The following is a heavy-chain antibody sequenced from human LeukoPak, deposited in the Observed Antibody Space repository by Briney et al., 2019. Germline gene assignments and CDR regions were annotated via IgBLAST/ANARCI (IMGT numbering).Heavy chain of an antibody. CDR3: ATYRQVLLPFES. CDR2: IRYDGSNK. V-gene: IGHV3-30*02. D-gene: IGHD2-8*02. J-gene: IGHJ4*02. Sequence: PGGSLRLSCAASGFTFSSYGMHWARKAPGRGLEWVAFIRYDGSNKYYADSVGGRFTISRDNSKSTLSPQMNSLRAEDTAIYYCATYRQVLLPFESWGQGTLVTVSS. CDR1: GFTFSSYG.